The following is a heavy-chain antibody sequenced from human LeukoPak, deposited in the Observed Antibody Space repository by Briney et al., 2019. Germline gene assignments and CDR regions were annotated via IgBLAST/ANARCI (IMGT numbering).Heavy chain of an antibody. CDR2: ISGSGGST. J-gene: IGHJ3*02. V-gene: IGHV3-23*01. CDR1: GFTFSSYA. Sequence: PGGSLRLSCAASGFTFSSYAMSWVRQAPGKGLEWVSAISGSGGSTYYADSVKGRFTISRDNSKNTLYLQMNSLRAEDTAVYYCAKDLTSSSWAQGDAFDIWGQGTMVTVSS. CDR3: AKDLTSSSWAQGDAFDI. D-gene: IGHD6-13*01.